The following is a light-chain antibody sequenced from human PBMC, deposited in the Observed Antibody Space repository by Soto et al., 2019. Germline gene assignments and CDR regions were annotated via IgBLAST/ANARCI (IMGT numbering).Light chain of an antibody. CDR2: DAS. V-gene: IGKV3-11*01. Sequence: EIVLTQSPATLSLSPGERATLSCRASQGVSSYLAWYQQKPGQAPRLLIYDASNRATGIPARFSGSGSGTDFTPTISSLEPEDFAVYYCQQRSNWQITFGQGTRLEIK. CDR1: QGVSSY. J-gene: IGKJ5*01. CDR3: QQRSNWQIT.